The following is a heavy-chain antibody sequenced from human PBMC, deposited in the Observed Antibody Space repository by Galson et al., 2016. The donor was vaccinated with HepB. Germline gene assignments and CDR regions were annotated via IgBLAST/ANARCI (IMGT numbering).Heavy chain of an antibody. CDR2: IWYDGSNK. Sequence: SLRLSCAASGFTFSNYAMSWVRQAPGEGLEWVAVIWYDGSNKYYADSVKGRFTISRDNSKNTLYLQMNSLRPEDTALYYCAKDLSRGSGSYYSRYYYYGVDVWGRGTTVTVSS. V-gene: IGHV3-30*18. CDR3: AKDLSRGSGSYYSRYYYYGVDV. D-gene: IGHD3-10*01. CDR1: GFTFSNYA. J-gene: IGHJ6*02.